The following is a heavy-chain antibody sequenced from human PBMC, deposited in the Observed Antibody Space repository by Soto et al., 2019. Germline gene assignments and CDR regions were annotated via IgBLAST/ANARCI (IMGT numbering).Heavy chain of an antibody. V-gene: IGHV3-21*01. CDR3: ARPRGPYDSSDYYGMDV. D-gene: IGHD3-22*01. CDR1: GFTFSSYS. J-gene: IGHJ6*02. CDR2: ISSSSSYI. Sequence: GGSLRLSCAASGFTFSSYSMNWVRQAPGKGLEWVSSISSSSSYIYYADSVKGRFTISRDNAKNSLYLQMNSLRAEDTAVYYCARPRGPYDSSDYYGMDVWGQGTTVTVSS.